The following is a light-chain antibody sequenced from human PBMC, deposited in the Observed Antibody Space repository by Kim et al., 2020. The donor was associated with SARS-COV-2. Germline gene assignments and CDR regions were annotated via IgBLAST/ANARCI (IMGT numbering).Light chain of an antibody. J-gene: IGLJ2*01. CDR3: QSYDSDNVI. CDR1: SGSIATNY. CDR2: EDN. Sequence: NFMLTQPHSVSASPGKTLIISCTRSSGSIATNYVRWYQQRPGSAPTTMIYEDNQRPSGVPDRFSGSICSSSNSASLTISKLQPEDEADYYCQSYDSDNVIFGGGTQLTVL. V-gene: IGLV6-57*04.